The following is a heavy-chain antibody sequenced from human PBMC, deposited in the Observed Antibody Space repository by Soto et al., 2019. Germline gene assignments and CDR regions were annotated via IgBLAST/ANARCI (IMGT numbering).Heavy chain of an antibody. CDR1: GFTFSSYA. J-gene: IGHJ6*02. CDR3: AKDGGSYTYYYYGMDV. D-gene: IGHD2-15*01. Sequence: GSLRLSCAASGFTFSSYAMSWVRQAPGKGLEWVSAISGSGGSTYYADSVKGRFTISRDNSKNTLYLQMNSLRAEDTAVYYCAKDGGSYTYYYYGMDVWGQGTTVTVSS. V-gene: IGHV3-23*01. CDR2: ISGSGGST.